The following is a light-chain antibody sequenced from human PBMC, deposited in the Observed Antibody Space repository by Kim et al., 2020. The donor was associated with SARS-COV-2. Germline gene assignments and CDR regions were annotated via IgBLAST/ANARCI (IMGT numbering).Light chain of an antibody. Sequence: RLPATITSTGNSEKVGNQGAAWLRQHQSHPHTLLSCRNNNRPSGISERVAAARSGNTASLTITGLQSEDEADYYCTACDSSLSAWVFGGGTRLTVL. J-gene: IGLJ3*02. CDR3: TACDSSLSAWV. V-gene: IGLV10-54*01. CDR1: SEKVGNQG. CDR2: RNN.